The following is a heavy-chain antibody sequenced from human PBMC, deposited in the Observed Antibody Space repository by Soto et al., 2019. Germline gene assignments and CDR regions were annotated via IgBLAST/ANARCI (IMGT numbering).Heavy chain of an antibody. Sequence: PSESLSLTCTVSGGSISSSGYYWGWIRQPPGKGLEWIGSIYYSGSTYYNPSLKSRVTISVDTSKNQFSLKLSSVTAADTAVYYCARLVPPTVAYDYWGQGTLVTVSS. CDR3: ARLVPPTVAYDY. CDR2: IYYSGST. V-gene: IGHV4-39*01. J-gene: IGHJ4*02. CDR1: GGSISSSGYY. D-gene: IGHD4-17*01.